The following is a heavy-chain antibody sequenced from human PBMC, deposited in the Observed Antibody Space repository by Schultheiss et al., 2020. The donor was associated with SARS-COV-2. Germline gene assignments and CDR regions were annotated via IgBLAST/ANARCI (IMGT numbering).Heavy chain of an antibody. V-gene: IGHV3-30*18. CDR3: AKFPSQYYYDSSGYDAFDI. J-gene: IGHJ3*02. CDR2: ISYDGSNK. Sequence: GGSLRLSCAASGFTFSSYAMSWVRQAPGKGLEWVAVISYDGSNKYYADSVKGRFTISRDNSKNTLYLQMNSLRAEDTAVYYCAKFPSQYYYDSSGYDAFDIWGQGTMVTVSS. CDR1: GFTFSSYA. D-gene: IGHD3-22*01.